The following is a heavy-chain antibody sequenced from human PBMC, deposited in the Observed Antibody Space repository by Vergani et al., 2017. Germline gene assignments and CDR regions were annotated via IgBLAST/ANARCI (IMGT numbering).Heavy chain of an antibody. V-gene: IGHV3-11*06. CDR1: GFTFSDYY. D-gene: IGHD6-19*01. J-gene: IGHJ4*02. Sequence: QVQLVESGGGLVKPGGSLRLSCAGSGFTFSDYYMSWIRQAPGKGLEWVSYISSSSSYTNYADSVKGRFTISRDNAKNSLYLQMNSLRAEDPAVYYCASSPSGYSSGWYYYYFDYWGQGTLVTVSS. CDR3: ASSPSGYSSGWYYYYFDY. CDR2: ISSSSSYT.